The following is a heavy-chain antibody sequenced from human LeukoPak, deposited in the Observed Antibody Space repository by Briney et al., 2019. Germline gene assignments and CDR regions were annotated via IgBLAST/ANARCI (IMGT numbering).Heavy chain of an antibody. D-gene: IGHD3-10*01. V-gene: IGHV3-23*01. J-gene: IGHJ1*01. CDR3: ASGSGSYEGYFQH. CDR1: GFTFSTFA. Sequence: GGSLRLSCAASGFTFSTFAMIWVRQPPGKGLEWVSSIFPSGGEIHYADSVRGRFTISRDNSKNTLYLQMGSLRAEDMAVYYCASGSGSYEGYFQHWGQGTLVTVSS. CDR2: IFPSGGEI.